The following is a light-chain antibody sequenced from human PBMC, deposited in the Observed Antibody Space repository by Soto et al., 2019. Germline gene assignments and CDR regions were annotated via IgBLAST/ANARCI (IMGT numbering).Light chain of an antibody. V-gene: IGKV1-33*01. CDR1: RDIRKY. CDR3: QQYHTLVS. Sequence: DIQMTQSPSSLSASVGDRVTITCQASRDIRKYLNWYQKKPGKAPKLLIYDASNLETGVTSRFGGSGSGTDVTVTISSLQSEDIATYYCQQYHTLVSFGGGTKVEIK. CDR2: DAS. J-gene: IGKJ4*01.